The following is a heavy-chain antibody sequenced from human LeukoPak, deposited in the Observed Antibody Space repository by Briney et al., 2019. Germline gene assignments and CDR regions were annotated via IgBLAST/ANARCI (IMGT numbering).Heavy chain of an antibody. Sequence: SETLSLTCTVSGGSISSYYWSWIRQPPGKGLEWIGYIYYSGSTNYNPSLKSRVTISVDTSKNQFSLKLSSVTAADTAVYHCARDEGDGSYFDNWGQGTLVTVSS. CDR2: IYYSGST. CDR1: GGSISSYY. CDR3: ARDEGDGSYFDN. J-gene: IGHJ4*02. D-gene: IGHD2-15*01. V-gene: IGHV4-59*01.